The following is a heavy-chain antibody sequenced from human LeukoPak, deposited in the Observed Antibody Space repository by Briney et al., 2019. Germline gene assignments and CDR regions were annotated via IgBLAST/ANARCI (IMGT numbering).Heavy chain of an antibody. CDR1: GGTFSSYA. V-gene: IGHV1-18*01. D-gene: IGHD3-22*01. CDR2: TSTYNGNT. CDR3: ARGYYYDSGGYYN. Sequence: ASVKVSCKASGGTFSSYAISWVPQALGQGLEWMGWTSTYNGNTNYSQKLQDRVTMTTDTSTSTAYMELRSLRSDDTAVYYCARGYYYDSGGYYNWGQGTLVTVSS. J-gene: IGHJ4*02.